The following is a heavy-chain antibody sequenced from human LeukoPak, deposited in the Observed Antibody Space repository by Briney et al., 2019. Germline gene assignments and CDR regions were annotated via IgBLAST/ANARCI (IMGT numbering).Heavy chain of an antibody. CDR3: ARGPDAFDI. V-gene: IGHV4-34*01. CDR2: INHSGST. CDR1: GGSFSGYY. Sequence: SETLSLTCAVYGGSFSGYYWSWIRQPPGKGLEWIGEINHSGSTNYNPSLKSRVTISVDTSKNQFSLKLSSVTAADTAVYYCARGPDAFDIWGQGTMVTVSS. J-gene: IGHJ3*02.